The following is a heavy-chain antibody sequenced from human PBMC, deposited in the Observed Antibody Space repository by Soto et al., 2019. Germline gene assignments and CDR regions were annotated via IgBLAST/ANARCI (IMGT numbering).Heavy chain of an antibody. CDR2: MYNTGST. Sequence: PSETLSLTCTVSGGSIRSYYLSWIRQPPGKGLEWIGYMYNTGSTIYNPSLKSRVTISVDTSKNQFSLKLNSVTAADTAVYYCARDLWGYCGADCYPLDVWGQGTTVTVSS. CDR3: ARDLWGYCGADCYPLDV. CDR1: GGSIRSYY. D-gene: IGHD2-21*02. J-gene: IGHJ6*02. V-gene: IGHV4-59*01.